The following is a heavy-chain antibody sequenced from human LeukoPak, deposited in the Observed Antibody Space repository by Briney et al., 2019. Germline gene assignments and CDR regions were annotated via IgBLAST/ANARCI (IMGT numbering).Heavy chain of an antibody. D-gene: IGHD3-22*01. V-gene: IGHV4-34*01. J-gene: IGHJ4*02. CDR2: INHSGST. CDR3: ARGGATYYYDSSGYYYFDY. Sequence: SETLSLTCAVYGGSFSGYYWSWLRQPPGKGLEWIGEINHSGSTNYNPSLKSRVTISVDTSKNQFSLKLSSVTAADTAVYYCARGGATYYYDSSGYYYFDYWGQGTLVTVSS. CDR1: GGSFSGYY.